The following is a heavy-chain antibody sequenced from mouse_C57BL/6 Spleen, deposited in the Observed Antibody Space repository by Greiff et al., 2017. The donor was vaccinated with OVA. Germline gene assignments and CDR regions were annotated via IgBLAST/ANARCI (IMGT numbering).Heavy chain of an antibody. D-gene: IGHD2-3*01. CDR2: IWSGGST. CDR3: ARKYDGYYGAMDY. CDR1: GFSLTSYG. J-gene: IGHJ4*01. V-gene: IGHV2-2*01. Sequence: VQVVESGPGLVQPSQSLSITCTVSGFSLTSYGVHWVRQSPGKGLEWLGVIWSGGSTDYNAAFISRLSISKDNSKSQVFFKMNSLQADDTAIYYCARKYDGYYGAMDYWGQGTSVTVSS.